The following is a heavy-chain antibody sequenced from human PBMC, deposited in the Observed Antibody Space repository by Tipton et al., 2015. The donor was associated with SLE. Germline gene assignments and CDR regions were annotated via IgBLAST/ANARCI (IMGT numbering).Heavy chain of an antibody. CDR2: IYYSGST. CDR1: GGSISSSSYY. V-gene: IGHV4-39*07. Sequence: LRLSCTVSGGSISSSSYYWGWIRQPPGKGLEWIGSIYYSGSTYYNPSLNTRLTLSIDTSRNQFSLKLSSVTAADTAVYYCARMSSGWSVGAFDIWGQGRMVTVSS. D-gene: IGHD6-13*01. CDR3: ARMSSGWSVGAFDI. J-gene: IGHJ3*02.